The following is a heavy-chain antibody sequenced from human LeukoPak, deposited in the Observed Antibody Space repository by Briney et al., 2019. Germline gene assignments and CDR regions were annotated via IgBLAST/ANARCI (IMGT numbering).Heavy chain of an antibody. CDR3: ARGTAVAGIDY. CDR1: GGSLSGYY. D-gene: IGHD6-19*01. J-gene: IGHJ4*02. V-gene: IGHV4-34*01. Sequence: PSETLSLTCAVYGGSLSGYYWSWIRQPPGKGLEWIGEINHSGSTNYNPSLKSRVTISVDTSKNQFSLKLSSVTAADTAVYYCARGTAVAGIDYWGQGTLVTVSS. CDR2: INHSGST.